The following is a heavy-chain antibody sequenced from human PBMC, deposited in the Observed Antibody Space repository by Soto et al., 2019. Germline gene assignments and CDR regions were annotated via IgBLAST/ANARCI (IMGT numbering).Heavy chain of an antibody. V-gene: IGHV3-30*18. J-gene: IGHJ4*02. D-gene: IGHD3-3*01. Sequence: GGSLRLSCAVSGFTFRSSPMSWVRRAPGKGLEWVAVITYDGSNKYYADSVRGRFTITRDNSKNTLYLQMNSLRAEDTAVYYCAKVFARLVRYYFDYGGQGTLVTVSS. CDR3: AKVFARLVRYYFDY. CDR2: ITYDGSNK. CDR1: GFTFRSSP.